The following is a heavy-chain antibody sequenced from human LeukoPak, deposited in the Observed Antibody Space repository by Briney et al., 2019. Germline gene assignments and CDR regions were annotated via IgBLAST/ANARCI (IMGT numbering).Heavy chain of an antibody. D-gene: IGHD4/OR15-4a*01. CDR3: ARVDYLCYYYGMDV. CDR1: GFTFNSYS. CDR2: ISSSSSTI. Sequence: GGSLRLSCAASGFTFNSYSMNWVRQAPGKGLEWVSYISSSSSTIYYADSVKGRFTISRDNAKNSLYLQMNSLRAEDTAVYYCARVDYLCYYYGMDVWAKGPRSPSP. V-gene: IGHV3-48*01. J-gene: IGHJ6*02.